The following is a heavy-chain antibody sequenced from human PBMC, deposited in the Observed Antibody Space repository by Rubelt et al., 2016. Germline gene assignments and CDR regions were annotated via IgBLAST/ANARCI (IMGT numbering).Heavy chain of an antibody. CDR1: GGSFSGYS. J-gene: IGHJ4*02. V-gene: IGHV4-34*01. CDR2: IDHSGNT. Sequence: QVQLQQWGAGLVKPSETLSLTCAVYGGSFSGYSWTWIRQPPGKGLEWLGEIDHSGNTDYIPSLKSRVTISVDTSQNKFSWKRKPGTAEDTAVYYCARVDDGTGFRQYYFDYWGLGILVTVSS. CDR3: ARVDDGTGFRQYYFDY. D-gene: IGHD1-7*01.